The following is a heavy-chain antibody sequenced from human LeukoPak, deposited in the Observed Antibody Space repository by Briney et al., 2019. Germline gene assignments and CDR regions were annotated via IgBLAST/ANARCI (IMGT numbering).Heavy chain of an antibody. J-gene: IGHJ6*03. Sequence: PGGSLRLSCAASGFTISSYTMSWVRQAPGKGLEWVSYISSSGSTIYYADSVKGRFTISRDNAKNSLYLQMNSLRAEDTAVYYCARDSLSSGWYGGGSDYYYYMDVWGKGTTVTISS. CDR2: ISSSGSTI. CDR3: ARDSLSSGWYGGGSDYYYYMDV. V-gene: IGHV3-48*04. CDR1: GFTISSYT. D-gene: IGHD6-19*01.